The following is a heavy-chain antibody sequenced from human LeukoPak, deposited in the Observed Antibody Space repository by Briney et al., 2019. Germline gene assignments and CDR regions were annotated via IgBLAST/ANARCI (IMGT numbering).Heavy chain of an antibody. V-gene: IGHV5-51*01. J-gene: IGHJ6*02. D-gene: IGHD2-15*01. Sequence: GESLKISCKASANTFTNSWIGWVRQIPGKGLEWMGIIFVGDSDTTYSPSFQGQVTISADRSISTAYLQWNSLKASDTAMYFCARLGYCSGGTCSSGYFYGMDVWGQGTTVTVSS. CDR2: IFVGDSDT. CDR1: ANTFTNSW. CDR3: ARLGYCSGGTCSSGYFYGMDV.